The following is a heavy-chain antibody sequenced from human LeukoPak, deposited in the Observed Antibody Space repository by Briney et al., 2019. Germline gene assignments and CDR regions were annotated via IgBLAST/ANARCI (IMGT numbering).Heavy chain of an antibody. CDR1: GFTFRDYA. D-gene: IGHD1-1*01. CDR2: IKRRSAAT. Sequence: GGSLRLSCAASGFTFRDYAMTWIRQAPGKGLEWISYIKRRSAATYYADSVAGRFVISRDDAKNSLNLHLTNLRVEDTATYFCARIWSARDWFDPWGQGTLVTVSS. CDR3: ARIWSARDWFDP. V-gene: IGHV3-11*01. J-gene: IGHJ5*02.